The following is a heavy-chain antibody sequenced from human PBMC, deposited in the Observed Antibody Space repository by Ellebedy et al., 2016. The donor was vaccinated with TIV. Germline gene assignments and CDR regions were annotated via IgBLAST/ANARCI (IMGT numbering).Heavy chain of an antibody. CDR3: AKSPRPSTVTYFDH. D-gene: IGHD4-17*01. CDR1: GFTFSSYA. CDR2: ISYEGSNK. V-gene: IGHV3-30*18. J-gene: IGHJ4*02. Sequence: GGSLRLSXAASGFTFSSYAMHWVRQAPGKGLEWVAFISYEGSNKHYADSVRGRFTISRDNFKNTLFLQLNSLRPEDTAEFYCAKSPRPSTVTYFDHWGQGTLVTVSS.